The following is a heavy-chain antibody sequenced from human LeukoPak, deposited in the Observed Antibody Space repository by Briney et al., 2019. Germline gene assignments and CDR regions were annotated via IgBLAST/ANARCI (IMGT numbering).Heavy chain of an antibody. V-gene: IGHV1-18*01. J-gene: IGHJ4*02. CDR2: ISAYNGNT. CDR3: ARDPGGYSGYDSPLDY. D-gene: IGHD5-12*01. CDR1: GYTFTSYG. Sequence: ASVKVSCKASGYTFTSYGISWVRQAPRQGLEWMGWISAYNGNTNYAQKLQGRVTMTTDTSTSTAYMELRSLRSDDTAVYYCARDPGGYSGYDSPLDYWGQGTLVTVSS.